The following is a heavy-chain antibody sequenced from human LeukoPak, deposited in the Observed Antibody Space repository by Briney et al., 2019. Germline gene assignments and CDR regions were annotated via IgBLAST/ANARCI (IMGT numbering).Heavy chain of an antibody. Sequence: ASVTVSFKASGYTFTLCSISWDRQAPGQGLEWMGWIGAYNGNTNEAQNLKGRVTMTTDTSTSTAYMALRSLRSDDTAVYYCPRDIGWPLVNNYYYYYMDVWGKGTTVTASS. D-gene: IGHD6-6*01. CDR3: PRDIGWPLVNNYYYYYMDV. CDR2: IGAYNGNT. V-gene: IGHV1-18*01. J-gene: IGHJ6*03. CDR1: GYTFTLCS.